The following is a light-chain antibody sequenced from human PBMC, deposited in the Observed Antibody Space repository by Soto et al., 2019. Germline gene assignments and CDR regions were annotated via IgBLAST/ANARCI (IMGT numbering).Light chain of an antibody. V-gene: IGKV3-15*01. Sequence: EIVLTQSPATLYVSPGGRATLSCRASQNVMYNLAWYQQKPGQAPRLLVYGATTRATDAPPRFRGSGSGTEFSRTISSLQSEDFATYYCQQYGGWPRTFGQGSRVEIK. CDR2: GAT. CDR3: QQYGGWPRT. CDR1: QNVMYN. J-gene: IGKJ1*01.